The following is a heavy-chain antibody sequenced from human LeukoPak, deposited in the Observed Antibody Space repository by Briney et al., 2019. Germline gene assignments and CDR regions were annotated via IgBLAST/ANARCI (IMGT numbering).Heavy chain of an antibody. J-gene: IGHJ4*02. D-gene: IGHD5-18*01. Sequence: AASVTVSCKASGYTFTSYGISWVRQAPGQGLEWMGWISAYNGNTNYAQKFQGRVTMTRNTSISTAYMELSSLRSEDTAVYYCARGEGSDGYSEFDYWGQGTLVTVSS. CDR2: ISAYNGNT. CDR3: ARGEGSDGYSEFDY. V-gene: IGHV1-18*01. CDR1: GYTFTSYG.